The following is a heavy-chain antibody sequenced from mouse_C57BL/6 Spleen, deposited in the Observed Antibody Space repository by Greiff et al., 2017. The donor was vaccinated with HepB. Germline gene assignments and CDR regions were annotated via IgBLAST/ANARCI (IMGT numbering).Heavy chain of an antibody. V-gene: IGHV1-5*01. D-gene: IGHD1-1*01. Sequence: VQLQQSGPVLARPGASVKMSCKTSGYTFTSYWMHWVKQRPGQGLEWIGAIYPGNSDTSYNQKFKGKAKLTAVTSASTAYMELSSLTNEDSAVYYCTRWGYGLNYYAMDYWGQGTSVTVSS. J-gene: IGHJ4*01. CDR1: GYTFTSYW. CDR2: IYPGNSDT. CDR3: TRWGYGLNYYAMDY.